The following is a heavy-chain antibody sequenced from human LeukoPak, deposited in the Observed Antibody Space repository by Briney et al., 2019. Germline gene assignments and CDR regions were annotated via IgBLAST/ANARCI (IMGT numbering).Heavy chain of an antibody. CDR3: ARGIGSGSYYRPFVNWFDP. Sequence: PGGSLRLSCAASGFTFSNYAMGWVRQAPGKGLEWVAVISYDGSNKYYADSVKGRFTISRDNSKNTLYLQMNSLRAEDTAVYHCARGIGSGSYYRPFVNWFDPWGQGTLVTVSS. V-gene: IGHV3-30*04. J-gene: IGHJ5*02. CDR1: GFTFSNYA. D-gene: IGHD1-26*01. CDR2: ISYDGSNK.